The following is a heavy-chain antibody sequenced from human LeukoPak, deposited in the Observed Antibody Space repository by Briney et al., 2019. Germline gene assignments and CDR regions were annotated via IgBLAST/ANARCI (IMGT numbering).Heavy chain of an antibody. CDR3: AKDAEITIWDQCNFDY. V-gene: IGHV3-30*02. CDR2: IRYDGSNK. CDR1: GFAFSSYG. D-gene: IGHD3-3*01. J-gene: IGHJ4*02. Sequence: PGGSLRLSCAASGFAFSSYGMHWVRQAPGKGLEWVAFIRYDGSNKYYADSVKGRFTISRDNSKNTLYLQMNSLRAEDTAVYYCAKDAEITIWDQCNFDYWGQGTLVTVSS.